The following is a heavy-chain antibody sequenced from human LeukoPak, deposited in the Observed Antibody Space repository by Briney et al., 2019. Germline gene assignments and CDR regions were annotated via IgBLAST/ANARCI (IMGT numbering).Heavy chain of an antibody. J-gene: IGHJ4*02. Sequence: PGRSLRLSCAASGFTFSRNGMHWVRQAPGKGLEWLAAISYDGSNKWHADSVKGRFTISRDNSKHTLYLQMNSLRAEDTAVYYCARGGYWGDYVFDFWGPGTLVTVSS. CDR1: GFTFSRNG. CDR3: ARGGYWGDYVFDF. CDR2: ISYDGSNK. V-gene: IGHV3-30*03. D-gene: IGHD4-17*01.